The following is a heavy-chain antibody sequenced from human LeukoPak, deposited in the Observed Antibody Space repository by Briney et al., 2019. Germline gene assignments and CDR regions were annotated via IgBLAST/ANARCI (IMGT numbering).Heavy chain of an antibody. CDR3: ARDVHGDYGSGWFDP. Sequence: VASVKVSCKASGGTFSSYAISWVRQAPGQGLEWMGRIIPIFGTANYAQKFQGRVTITKDESTRTVYLELTSLTSDDTAVYYCARDVHGDYGSGWFDPWGQGTLVSVSS. D-gene: IGHD4-17*01. J-gene: IGHJ5*02. CDR2: IIPIFGTA. V-gene: IGHV1-69*05. CDR1: GGTFSSYA.